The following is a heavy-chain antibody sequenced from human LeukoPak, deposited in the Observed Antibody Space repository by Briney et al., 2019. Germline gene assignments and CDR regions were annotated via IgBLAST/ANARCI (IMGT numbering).Heavy chain of an antibody. J-gene: IGHJ4*02. V-gene: IGHV4-39*01. CDR3: ARHVKYSSSWYGVDY. Sequence: PSETLSLTCAVYGGSISSSSYYWGWIRQPPGKGLEWIGSIYYSWSTYYNPSLKSRVTISVDTSKNQFSLKLSSVTAADTAVYYCARHVKYSSSWYGVDYWGQGTVVTVSS. CDR2: IYYSWST. D-gene: IGHD6-13*01. CDR1: GGSISSSSYY.